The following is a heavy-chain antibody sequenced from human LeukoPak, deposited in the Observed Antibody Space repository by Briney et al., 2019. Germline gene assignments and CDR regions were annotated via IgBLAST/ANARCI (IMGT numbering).Heavy chain of an antibody. CDR3: ASSIAVAGYHFDY. J-gene: IGHJ4*02. D-gene: IGHD6-19*01. V-gene: IGHV4-34*01. CDR2: INHSGST. CDR1: GGSFSGYY. Sequence: SETLSLTCAVYGGSFSGYYWSWIRQPPGKGLEWIGEINHSGSTNYNPSLKSRVTISVDTSKNQFSLKLSSVTAADTAVYYCASSIAVAGYHFDYWGQGTLVTVSS.